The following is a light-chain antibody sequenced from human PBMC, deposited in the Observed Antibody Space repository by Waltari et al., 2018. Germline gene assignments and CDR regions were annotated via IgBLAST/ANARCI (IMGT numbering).Light chain of an antibody. CDR2: VNSDGSH. V-gene: IGLV4-69*01. CDR3: QTGGHGTWV. CDR1: SGHSSTV. Sequence: QLVLTQSPSASASLGASVKLTCTLSSGHSSTVIAWPHQQPEKGPRYLKKVNSDGSHSKGDKIPDRFSGSSSGAERYLTISSLQSEDEADYYCQTGGHGTWVFGGGTKLTVL. J-gene: IGLJ3*02.